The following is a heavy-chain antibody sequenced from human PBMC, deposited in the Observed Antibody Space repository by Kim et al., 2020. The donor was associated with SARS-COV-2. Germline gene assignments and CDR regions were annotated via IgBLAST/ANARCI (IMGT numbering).Heavy chain of an antibody. Sequence: YADSVKDRFIISGDNSKKTLALQMNRLRVEDTAVYYCAKEFSSSRYYFDYWGQGTLVTVSS. J-gene: IGHJ4*02. CDR3: AKEFSSSRYYFDY. D-gene: IGHD6-13*01. V-gene: IGHV3-33*06.